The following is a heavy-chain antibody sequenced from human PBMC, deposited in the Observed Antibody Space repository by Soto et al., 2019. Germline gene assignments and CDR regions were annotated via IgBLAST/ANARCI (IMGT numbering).Heavy chain of an antibody. D-gene: IGHD5-18*01. CDR2: TYYRSKWYN. J-gene: IGHJ6*02. CDR3: AREWLPKGDYYYYGMDV. Sequence: SQTLSLTCAISGDSVSSNSAAWNWIRQSPSRGLEWLGRTYYRSKWYNDYAVSVKSRITINPDTSKNQFSLQLNSVTPEDTAVYYCAREWLPKGDYYYYGMDVCGQGPTVTVYS. V-gene: IGHV6-1*01. CDR1: GDSVSSNSAA.